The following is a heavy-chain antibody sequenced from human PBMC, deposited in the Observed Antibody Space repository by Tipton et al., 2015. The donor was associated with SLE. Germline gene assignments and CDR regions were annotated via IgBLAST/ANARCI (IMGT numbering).Heavy chain of an antibody. V-gene: IGHV4-59*12. Sequence: TLSLTCTVSGGSISNYSWSWIRQPPGKGLEWIGSIYHSGNTYSNPSLKSRVTISADTSKNQFSLKLTSVTAADTAVYYCARDPKYWGQGTLVIVSS. CDR2: IYHSGNT. CDR3: ARDPKY. CDR1: GGSISNYS. J-gene: IGHJ4*02.